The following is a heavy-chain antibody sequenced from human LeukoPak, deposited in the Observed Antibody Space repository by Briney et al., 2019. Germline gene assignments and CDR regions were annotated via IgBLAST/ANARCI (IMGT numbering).Heavy chain of an antibody. Sequence: GGSLRLSCAAPGFTFSSYGMHWVRQAPGKGLEWVAVISYDGSNKYYADSVKGRFTITRDNSKNTLYLQMNSLRAEDTAVYYCAKDEDSSGWYGGVDYWGQGTLVTVSS. CDR3: AKDEDSSGWYGGVDY. D-gene: IGHD6-19*01. CDR1: GFTFSSYG. CDR2: ISYDGSNK. J-gene: IGHJ4*02. V-gene: IGHV3-30*18.